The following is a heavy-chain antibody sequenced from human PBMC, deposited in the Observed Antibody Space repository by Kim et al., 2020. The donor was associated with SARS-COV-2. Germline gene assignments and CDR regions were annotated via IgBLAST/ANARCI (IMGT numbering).Heavy chain of an antibody. J-gene: IGHJ4*02. Sequence: GGSLRLSCAASGFTFSNAWMSWVRQAPGKGLEWVGRIKSKTDGGTTDYAAPVKGRFTISRDDSKNTLYLQMNSLKTEDTAVYYCTTDFYRVWVYVDYWGQGTLVTVSS. CDR1: GFTFSNAW. CDR2: IKSKTDGGTT. D-gene: IGHD6-13*01. CDR3: TTDFYRVWVYVDY. V-gene: IGHV3-15*01.